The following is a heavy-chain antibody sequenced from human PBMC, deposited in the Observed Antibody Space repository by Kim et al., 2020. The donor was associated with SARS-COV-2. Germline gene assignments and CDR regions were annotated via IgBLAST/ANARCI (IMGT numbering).Heavy chain of an antibody. V-gene: IGHV3-15*01. CDR3: ATDRTPTSILRYFDN. CDR2: IKTRSAGGTA. D-gene: IGHD2-15*01. J-gene: IGHJ4*02. Sequence: GGSLRLSCAASGFTFSDAWMSWVRQAPGEGLEWVGRIKTRSAGGTADYAASVRGRFTISRDDSKNTVYLQMNSLKTEDTAVYYCATDRTPTSILRYFDNWGQATLVSAAS. CDR1: GFTFSDAW.